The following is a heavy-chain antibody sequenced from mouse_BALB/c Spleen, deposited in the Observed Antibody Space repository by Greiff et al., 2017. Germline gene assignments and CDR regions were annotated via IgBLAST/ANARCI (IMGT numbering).Heavy chain of an antibody. CDR3: TRATMITRAMDD. V-gene: IGHV1-15*01. D-gene: IGHD2-4*01. Sequence: QVHVKQSGAELVRPGASVTLSCKASGYTFTDYEMHWVKQTPVHGLEWIGAIDPETGGTAYNQKFKGKATLTADKSSSTAYMELRSLTSEDSAVYYCTRATMITRAMDDWGQGTSVTVSS. J-gene: IGHJ4*01. CDR2: IDPETGGT. CDR1: GYTFTDYE.